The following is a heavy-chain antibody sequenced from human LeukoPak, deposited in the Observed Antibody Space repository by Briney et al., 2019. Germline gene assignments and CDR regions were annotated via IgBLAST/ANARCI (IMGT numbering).Heavy chain of an antibody. J-gene: IGHJ5*02. CDR2: INAGNGNT. V-gene: IGHV1-3*01. Sequence: ASVKVSCKASGYTFTSYAMHWVRQAPGQRLEWMGWINAGNGNTKYSQKFQGRVTITWDTSASTAYMELSSLRSEDTAVYYCARNYDILTGYSWFDPWGQGTLVTVSS. CDR1: GYTFTSYA. D-gene: IGHD3-9*01. CDR3: ARNYDILTGYSWFDP.